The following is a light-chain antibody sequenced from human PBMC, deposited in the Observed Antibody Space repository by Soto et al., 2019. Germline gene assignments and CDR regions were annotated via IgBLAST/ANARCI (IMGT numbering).Light chain of an antibody. J-gene: IGLJ1*01. Sequence: QSALTQPRSVSGSPGQSVTIYCTGTSSDVGAYNYVSWYQQHPGKVPKLMIYDVSKRPSGVPDRFSGSKSGNTASLTISGLQAEDEADYYCCSYAGSSTLFVFGTGTKVTVL. CDR3: CSYAGSSTLFV. V-gene: IGLV2-11*01. CDR2: DVS. CDR1: SSDVGAYNY.